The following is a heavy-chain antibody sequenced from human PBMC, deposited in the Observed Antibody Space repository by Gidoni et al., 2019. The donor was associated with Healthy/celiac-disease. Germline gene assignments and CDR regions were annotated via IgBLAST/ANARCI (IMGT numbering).Heavy chain of an antibody. V-gene: IGHV3-30*18. CDR2: ISYDGSNK. D-gene: IGHD2-21*01. CDR1: GFTFSSYG. CDR3: AKEEGSDSHYYYYYGMDV. J-gene: IGHJ6*02. Sequence: QVQLVESGGGVVQPGRSLRLSCAASGFTFSSYGMPWVRQAPGKGLEWVAVISYDGSNKYYADSVKGRFTISRDNSKNTLYLQMNSLRAEDTAVYYCAKEEGSDSHYYYYYGMDVWGQGTTVTVSS.